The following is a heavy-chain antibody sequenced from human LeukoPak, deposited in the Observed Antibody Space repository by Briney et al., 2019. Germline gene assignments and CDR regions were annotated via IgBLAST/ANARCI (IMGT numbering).Heavy chain of an antibody. V-gene: IGHV1-69*05. Sequence: SVKVSCKASGGTFSSYAISWVRQAPGQGLEWMGEIIPIFGTANYAQKFQGRVTITTDESTSTAYMELSSLRSEDTAMYYCARHGGISIFGVAQPGGAFDIWGQGTMVTVSS. CDR3: ARHGGISIFGVAQPGGAFDI. D-gene: IGHD3-3*01. CDR1: GGTFSSYA. J-gene: IGHJ3*02. CDR2: IIPIFGTA.